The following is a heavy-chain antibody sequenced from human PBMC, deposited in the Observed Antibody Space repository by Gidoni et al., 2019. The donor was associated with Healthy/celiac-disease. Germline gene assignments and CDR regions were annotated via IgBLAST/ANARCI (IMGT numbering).Heavy chain of an antibody. D-gene: IGHD6-13*01. CDR1: GFTFSDYY. CDR2: ISSSSSYT. CDR3: ARGSVSSSWYENWFDP. J-gene: IGHJ5*02. V-gene: IGHV3-11*05. Sequence: QVQLVESGGGLVKPGGSLRLSCAASGFTFSDYYMSWIRQAPGKGLEWVSYISSSSSYTNYADSVKGRFTISRDNAKNSLYLQMNSLRAEDTAVYYCARGSVSSSWYENWFDPWGQGTLVTVSS.